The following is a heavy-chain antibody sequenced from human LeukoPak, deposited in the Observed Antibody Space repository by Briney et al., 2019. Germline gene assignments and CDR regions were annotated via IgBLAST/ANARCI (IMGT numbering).Heavy chain of an antibody. CDR1: GYSFTSYW. CDR3: ARRYCSSTSCLLKDWFDP. Sequence: GESLKISCKGSGYSFTSYWISWVRQMPGKGLEWMGRIDPSDSHTNYSPSFQGHVTISADKSISTAYLQWSSLKASDTAMYYCARRYCSSTSCLLKDWFDPWGQGTLVTVSS. CDR2: IDPSDSHT. J-gene: IGHJ5*02. V-gene: IGHV5-10-1*01. D-gene: IGHD2-2*01.